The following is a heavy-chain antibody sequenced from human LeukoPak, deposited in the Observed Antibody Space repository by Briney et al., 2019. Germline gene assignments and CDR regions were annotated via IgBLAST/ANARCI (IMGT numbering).Heavy chain of an antibody. J-gene: IGHJ4*02. CDR2: ISYDGSNK. Sequence: GGSLRLSCAASGFTFSSYGMHWVRQAPGKGLEWVAVISYDGSNKYYADSVKGRFTISRDNSKNTLYLQMNSLRAEDTAVYYCAKWAYSSGWNPFDYWGQGTLVTVSS. D-gene: IGHD6-19*01. V-gene: IGHV3-30*18. CDR1: GFTFSSYG. CDR3: AKWAYSSGWNPFDY.